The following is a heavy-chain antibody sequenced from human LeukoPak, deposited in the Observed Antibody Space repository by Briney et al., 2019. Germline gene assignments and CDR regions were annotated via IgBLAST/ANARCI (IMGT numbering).Heavy chain of an antibody. CDR1: GFAFGAYE. J-gene: IGHJ4*02. CDR3: TTLGYHLDS. V-gene: IGHV3-48*03. CDR2: IAGSDSTT. Sequence: GGSLRLSCAASGFAFGAYEMNWVRQAPGKGLEWVSYIAGSDSTTYYADSVRGRFTISRDNAKNSLYLHMNSLRAEDTALYYCTTLGYHLDSWGQGTLVTVSS. D-gene: IGHD3-22*01.